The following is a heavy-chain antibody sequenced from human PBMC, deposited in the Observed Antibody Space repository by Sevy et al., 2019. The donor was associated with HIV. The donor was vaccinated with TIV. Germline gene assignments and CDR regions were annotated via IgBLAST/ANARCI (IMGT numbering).Heavy chain of an antibody. J-gene: IGHJ4*02. V-gene: IGHV3-11*01. CDR1: GFTFSDYY. CDR3: AREYDYSHYAFDY. CDR2: ITSSGDTI. D-gene: IGHD4-4*01. Sequence: GGPLRLSCAASGFTFSDYYMTWIRQAPGQGLEWVAYITSSGDTIYYAASVKGRFTISRDNAKNSLYLQMNNLRAEDTAVYYCAREYDYSHYAFDYWGQGTLVTVSS.